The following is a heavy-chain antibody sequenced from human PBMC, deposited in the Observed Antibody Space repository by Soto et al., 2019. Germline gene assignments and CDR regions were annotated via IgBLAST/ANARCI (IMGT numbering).Heavy chain of an antibody. Sequence: EVQLLESGGRLVQPGGSLTLSCAASGFSFTNYAMAWVRQAPGKGLAWVSSITGSGAVTYYADSVRGRFTISRDNSKNSLSLQINSLRAEDTAVYYCAKCDFLTYYFDSWGQGTLVTVSS. CDR1: GFSFTNYA. V-gene: IGHV3-23*01. J-gene: IGHJ4*02. CDR2: ITGSGAVT. CDR3: AKCDFLTYYFDS. D-gene: IGHD2-21*02.